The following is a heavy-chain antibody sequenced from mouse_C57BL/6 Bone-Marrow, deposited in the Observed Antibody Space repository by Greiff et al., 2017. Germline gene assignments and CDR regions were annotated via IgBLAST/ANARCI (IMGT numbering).Heavy chain of an antibody. CDR3: ARSTVVAVRDYAMDY. CDR1: GYTFTSYW. Sequence: QVQLQQPGAELVKPGASVKLSCKASGYTFTSYWMHWVKQRPGQGLEWIGMIHPNSGSTNYNEKFKSKATLTVDKSSSTAYMQLSSLTSEDSAVYYCARSTVVAVRDYAMDYWGQGTSVTVSS. J-gene: IGHJ4*01. CDR2: IHPNSGST. D-gene: IGHD1-1*01. V-gene: IGHV1-64*01.